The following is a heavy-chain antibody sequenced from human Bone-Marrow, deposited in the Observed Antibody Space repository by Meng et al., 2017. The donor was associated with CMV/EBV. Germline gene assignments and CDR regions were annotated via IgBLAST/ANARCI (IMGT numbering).Heavy chain of an antibody. Sequence: SETLYLTCAVYGGSFSGYYWSWIRQPPEKGLEWIGEINHTGRTKYNPPLKSRVTISVDTSKNQFSLKLSSVTAADTAVYYCATRIAAAGSVSVDVWGQGTTVTVSS. CDR1: GGSFSGYY. D-gene: IGHD6-13*01. CDR3: ATRIAAAGSVSVDV. J-gene: IGHJ6*02. V-gene: IGHV4-34*01. CDR2: INHTGRT.